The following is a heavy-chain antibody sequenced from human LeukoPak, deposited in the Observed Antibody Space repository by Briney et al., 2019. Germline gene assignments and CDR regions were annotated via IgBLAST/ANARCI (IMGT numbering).Heavy chain of an antibody. CDR3: ALLEMATPPLDY. CDR2: INPSGGST. D-gene: IGHD5-24*01. CDR1: GYTFTSYG. J-gene: IGHJ4*02. Sequence: ASVKVSCKASGYTFTSYGISWVRQAPGQGLEWMGIINPSGGSTSYAQKFQGRVTMTRDTSTSTVYMELSSLRSEDTAVYYCALLEMATPPLDYWGQGTLVTVSS. V-gene: IGHV1-46*01.